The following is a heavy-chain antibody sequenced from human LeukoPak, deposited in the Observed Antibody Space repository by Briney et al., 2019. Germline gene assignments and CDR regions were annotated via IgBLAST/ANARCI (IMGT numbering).Heavy chain of an antibody. CDR3: AELGITMIGGV. Sequence: GGSLRLSCAASEFSFSTNWMTWVRQAPGKGLEWVGNINPDGSKKSYADFVEGQFTISRDNAKNSLYLQMNSLRAEDTAVYYCAELGITMIGGVWGKGTTVTISS. CDR1: EFSFSTNW. CDR2: INPDGSKK. V-gene: IGHV3-7*01. J-gene: IGHJ6*04. D-gene: IGHD3-10*02.